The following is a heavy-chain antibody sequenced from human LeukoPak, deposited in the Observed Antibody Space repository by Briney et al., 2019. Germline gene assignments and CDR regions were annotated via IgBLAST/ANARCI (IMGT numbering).Heavy chain of an antibody. CDR2: IYYSGST. D-gene: IGHD3-16*01. V-gene: IGHV4-30-4*01. J-gene: IGHJ4*02. Sequence: PSQTLSLTCTVSGGSISSGDYYWSWIRQPPGKGLEWIGYIYYSGSTYYNPSLKSRVTISVDTPKNQFSLKLSSVTAADTAVYYCAREVGRVTTSFDYWGQGTLVTVSS. CDR3: AREVGRVTTSFDY. CDR1: GGSISSGDYY.